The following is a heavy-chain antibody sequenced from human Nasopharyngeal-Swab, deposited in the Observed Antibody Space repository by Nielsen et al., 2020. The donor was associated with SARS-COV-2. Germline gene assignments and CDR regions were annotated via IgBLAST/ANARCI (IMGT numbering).Heavy chain of an antibody. Sequence: VRQAPGKGLEWVSAISGSGGSTYYADSVKGRFTISRDNSKNTLYLQMNSLRAEDTAVYYCAKDQLWFGEISPNAFDIWGQGTMVTVSS. J-gene: IGHJ3*02. V-gene: IGHV3-23*01. CDR2: ISGSGGST. D-gene: IGHD3-10*01. CDR3: AKDQLWFGEISPNAFDI.